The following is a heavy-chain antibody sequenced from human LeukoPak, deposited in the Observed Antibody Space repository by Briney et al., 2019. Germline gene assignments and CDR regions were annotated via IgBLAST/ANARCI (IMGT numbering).Heavy chain of an antibody. CDR1: GFTFSNYN. D-gene: IGHD1-26*01. J-gene: IGHJ4*02. Sequence: PGGSLRLSCAASGFTFSNYNMNWVRQTPGKGLEWISYIRNGTNTIYYADSVQGRFTISRDNAKNSLFLQMNSLRAEDTAVYYCASAISGSYSIWGQGTLVTVSS. V-gene: IGHV3-48*04. CDR3: ASAISGSYSI. CDR2: IRNGTNTI.